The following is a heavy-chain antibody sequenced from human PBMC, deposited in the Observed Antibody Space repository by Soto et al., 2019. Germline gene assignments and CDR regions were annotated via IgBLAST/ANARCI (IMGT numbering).Heavy chain of an antibody. J-gene: IGHJ3*02. Sequence: SETLSLTCTVSGGSMSSYYWTWIRQPPGKGLEWIGYIYSSGNTNYDPSLKSRVTISLDTSKNQFSLKLSSVTAADTAVYFCARRHVLVIGAARGDAFDIWGQGAMVTVSS. CDR1: GGSMSSYY. CDR3: ARRHVLVIGAARGDAFDI. CDR2: IYSSGNT. V-gene: IGHV4-59*08. D-gene: IGHD2-21*01.